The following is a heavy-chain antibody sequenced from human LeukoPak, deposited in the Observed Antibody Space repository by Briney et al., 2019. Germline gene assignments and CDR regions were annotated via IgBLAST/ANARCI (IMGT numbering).Heavy chain of an antibody. J-gene: IGHJ4*02. CDR2: IKQDGSEK. CDR3: ARVVVLAGTIDY. CDR1: GFTFSDYY. V-gene: IGHV3-7*01. D-gene: IGHD6-19*01. Sequence: GGSLRLSCAASGFTFSDYYMSWIRQAPGKGLEWVANIKQDGSEKYYVDSVKGRFTISRDNAKNSLYLQMNSLRAEDTAVYYCARVVVLAGTIDYWGQGTLVTVSS.